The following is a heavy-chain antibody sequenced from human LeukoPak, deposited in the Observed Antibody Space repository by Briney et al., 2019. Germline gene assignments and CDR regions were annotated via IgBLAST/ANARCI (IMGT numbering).Heavy chain of an antibody. CDR2: ISGSGGST. V-gene: IGHV3-23*01. Sequence: PGGSLRLSCAASGFTFSSYAMSWVRQAPGKGLEWVSAISGSGGSTYYADSVKGRFTISRDNSKNTLYLQMNSLRAEDTAVYYCAKDASYYYDSSSALDYWGQGTLVTVSS. J-gene: IGHJ4*02. CDR3: AKDASYYYDSSSALDY. D-gene: IGHD3-22*01. CDR1: GFTFSSYA.